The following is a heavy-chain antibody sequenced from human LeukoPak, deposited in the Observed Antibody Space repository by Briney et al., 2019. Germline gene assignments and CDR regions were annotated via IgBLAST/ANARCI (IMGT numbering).Heavy chain of an antibody. J-gene: IGHJ4*02. CDR3: AKDQDIVVVVAATSDY. CDR2: IGGSGGST. V-gene: IGHV3-23*01. CDR1: GFTFSSDA. D-gene: IGHD2-15*01. Sequence: GGSLRLSCAASGFTFSSDAMSWVRQAPGKGLEWVSAIGGSGGSTYYADSVKGRFTISRDNSKNTLYLQMNSLRAEDTAVYYCAKDQDIVVVVAATSDYWGQGTLVTVSS.